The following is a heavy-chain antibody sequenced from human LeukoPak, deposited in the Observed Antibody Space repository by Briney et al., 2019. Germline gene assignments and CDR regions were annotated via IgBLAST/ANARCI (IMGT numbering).Heavy chain of an antibody. CDR1: GFTFGDYA. D-gene: IGHD4-17*01. Sequence: GGSLRLSCTASGFTFGDYAMSWVRQAPGKGLEWVGFIRSKAYGGTTEYAASVKGRFTISRDDSKSTAYLQMNSLKTEDTAVYYCTGTTVTTVDYFDYWGQGTLVTVSS. J-gene: IGHJ4*02. CDR3: TGTTVTTVDYFDY. CDR2: IRSKAYGGTT. V-gene: IGHV3-49*04.